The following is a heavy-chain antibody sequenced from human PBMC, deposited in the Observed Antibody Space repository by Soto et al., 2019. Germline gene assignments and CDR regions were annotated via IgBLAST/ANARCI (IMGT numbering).Heavy chain of an antibody. CDR3: ARGATVTPSGVDY. Sequence: QVQLQESAPGLVKPSQTLSLTCTVSGGSISSGGYYWSWIRQHPGKGLEWIGYIYYSGSTYYNPALKSRVTVSVDTSKDQFSRKLSSVTAADTAVDYCARGATVTPSGVDYWVQGTLVTVSS. J-gene: IGHJ4*02. V-gene: IGHV4-31*03. CDR2: IYYSGST. D-gene: IGHD4-17*01. CDR1: GGSISSGGYY.